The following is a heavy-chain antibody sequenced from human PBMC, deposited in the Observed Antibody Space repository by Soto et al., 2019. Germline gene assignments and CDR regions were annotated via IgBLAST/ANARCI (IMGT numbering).Heavy chain of an antibody. J-gene: IGHJ4*02. CDR2: IKPDGSAT. V-gene: IGHV3-7*01. CDR1: GFTFGSYW. Sequence: EVQLVESGGGLVQPGGSLRLSCAVSGFTFGSYWMNWVRLIPGKGLEWVAYIKPDGSATYYVDSVKGRFTISRDNAKNSLYLQMNSLRVEDTSVYYCARAGYCGPGCYYYFDYWPGNPGHRLL. D-gene: IGHD2-21*02. CDR3: ARAGYCGPGCYYYFDY.